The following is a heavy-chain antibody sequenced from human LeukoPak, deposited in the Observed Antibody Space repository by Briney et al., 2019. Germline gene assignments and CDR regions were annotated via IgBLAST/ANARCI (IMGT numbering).Heavy chain of an antibody. V-gene: IGHV3-7*01. J-gene: IGHJ4*02. CDR1: GLTFSDYW. CDR3: ARHLTFFDY. CDR2: RKQDGSET. D-gene: IGHD4/OR15-4a*01. Sequence: GGSLRLSCVVSGLTFSDYWMSWVRQAPGKGLEWVGNRKQDGSETYYGDSVKGRFTISRDNAKKSLYLQMNNLRAEDTAVYYCARHLTFFDYWGQGALVSVSS.